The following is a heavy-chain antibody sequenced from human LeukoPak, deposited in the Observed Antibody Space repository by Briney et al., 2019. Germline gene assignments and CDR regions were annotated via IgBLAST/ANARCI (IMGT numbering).Heavy chain of an antibody. D-gene: IGHD3-22*01. CDR1: GFTFSTSW. CDR2: IDGDGSRT. Sequence: GGSLRLSCAASGFTFSTSWMHWVRQAPGKGLVWVSRIDGDGSRTSYADSVKGRFTISRDNAKNTLYLQMNSLRAEDTAMYYCARASNYFDSRGLHWFDPWGQGTLVTASS. V-gene: IGHV3-74*01. J-gene: IGHJ5*02. CDR3: ARASNYFDSRGLHWFDP.